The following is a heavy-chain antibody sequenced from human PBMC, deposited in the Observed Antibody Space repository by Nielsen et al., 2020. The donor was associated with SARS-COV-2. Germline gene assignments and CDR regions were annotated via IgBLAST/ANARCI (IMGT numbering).Heavy chain of an antibody. Sequence: ASVKVSCKASGYTFTSYDINWVRQAPGQGLEWMGIINPSGGSTSYAQKFQGRVTMTRDTSTSTVYMELSSLRSEDTAVYYCTVYARHYGMDVWGQGTTVTVSS. CDR2: INPSGGST. D-gene: IGHD2-8*01. V-gene: IGHV1-46*01. J-gene: IGHJ6*02. CDR3: TVYARHYGMDV. CDR1: GYTFTSYD.